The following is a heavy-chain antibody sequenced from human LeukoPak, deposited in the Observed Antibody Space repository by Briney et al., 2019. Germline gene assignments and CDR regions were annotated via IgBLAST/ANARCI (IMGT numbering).Heavy chain of an antibody. D-gene: IGHD2-15*01. V-gene: IGHV3-30*18. Sequence: GGSLRLSCAASGFTFSSYAMSWVRQAPGKGLEWVAVISHDERNIHYGDSVKGRFTVSRDNSKNTLYLQMNSLRTEDTAVYYCAKDPYRVVVATGNYLDPWGQGTLVTVSS. CDR2: ISHDERNI. CDR3: AKDPYRVVVATGNYLDP. CDR1: GFTFSSYA. J-gene: IGHJ5*02.